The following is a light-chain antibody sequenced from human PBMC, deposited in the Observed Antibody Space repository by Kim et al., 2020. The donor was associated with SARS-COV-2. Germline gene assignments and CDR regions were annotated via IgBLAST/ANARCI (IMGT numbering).Light chain of an antibody. Sequence: SYELTQPPSVSVSPGQTASITCSGDKLGEKYACWYQQKPGQSPVLVMYENSDRRPGIPARFSGSNSGNTATLNISGTQAMDEADYYCQAWEIRTVVFGGGTQLTVL. V-gene: IGLV3-1*01. CDR2: ENS. CDR1: KLGEKY. CDR3: QAWEIRTVV. J-gene: IGLJ2*01.